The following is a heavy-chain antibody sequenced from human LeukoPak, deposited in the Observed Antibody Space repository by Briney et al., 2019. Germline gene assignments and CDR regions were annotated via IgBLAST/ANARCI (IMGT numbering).Heavy chain of an antibody. CDR1: GFTFSSYG. D-gene: IGHD3-10*01. Sequence: PGGTLRLSCAASGFTFSSYGMSWVRQAPGKGLEWVSAISGSGGSTYYADSVKGRFTISRDNSKNTLYLQMNSLRAEDTAVYYCAKDRGIISDYWGQGTLVTVSS. CDR2: ISGSGGST. J-gene: IGHJ4*02. CDR3: AKDRGIISDY. V-gene: IGHV3-23*01.